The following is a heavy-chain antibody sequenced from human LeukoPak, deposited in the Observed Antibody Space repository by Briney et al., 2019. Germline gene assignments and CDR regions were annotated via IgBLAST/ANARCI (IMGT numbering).Heavy chain of an antibody. J-gene: IGHJ1*01. Sequence: SETLSPTCSISADSITSGYWSWIRQPPSKGLEWIGYIYGIENTDYNPSLKSRVTISLDTSKNQLSLNLTAVTAADTAVYYCAGRGQRYFRDWGQGTLVTAS. V-gene: IGHV4-59*08. CDR3: AGRGQRYFRD. CDR2: IYGIENT. CDR1: ADSITSGY.